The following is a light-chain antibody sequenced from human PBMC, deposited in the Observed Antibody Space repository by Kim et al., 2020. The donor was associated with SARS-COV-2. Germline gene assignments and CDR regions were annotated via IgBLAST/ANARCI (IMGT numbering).Light chain of an antibody. Sequence: QPVLTQSPSASASLGASFKLTCTLSSGHSSYAIAWHQQQPEKGPQYLMKLNSDGSQSKGDGIPGRFSGSSSGAERYLTISSLQSEDEADYYCQTWVTGIWVFGRGTQLTVL. V-gene: IGLV4-69*01. J-gene: IGLJ3*02. CDR3: QTWVTGIWV. CDR2: LNSDGSQ. CDR1: SGHSSYA.